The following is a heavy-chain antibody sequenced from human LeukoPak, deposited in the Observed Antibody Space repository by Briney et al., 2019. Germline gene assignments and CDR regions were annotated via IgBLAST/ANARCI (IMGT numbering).Heavy chain of an antibody. J-gene: IGHJ6*02. D-gene: IGHD2-2*01. V-gene: IGHV3-72*01. Sequence: GGSLRLSCAASGFTFSDHYMDWVRQAPGKGLEWVGRTRNKANSYTTEYAASVKGRFTISRDDSKNSLYLQMNSLRAEDTAVYYCAKELTICGSLCGDGMDVWGQGTTVTVSS. CDR2: TRNKANSYTT. CDR1: GFTFSDHY. CDR3: AKELTICGSLCGDGMDV.